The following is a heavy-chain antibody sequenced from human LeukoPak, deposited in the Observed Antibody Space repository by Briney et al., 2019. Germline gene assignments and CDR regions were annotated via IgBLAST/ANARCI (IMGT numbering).Heavy chain of an antibody. CDR2: ISSSSSYI. Sequence: PGGSLRLSCAASGFTFSSYEMNWVRQAPGKGLEWVSSISSSSSYIYSADSVKGRFTISRDNAKNSLYLQMNSLRAEDTAVYYCARRGPSVAGPYDYWGQGTLVTVSS. CDR1: GFTFSSYE. CDR3: ARRGPSVAGPYDY. D-gene: IGHD6-19*01. V-gene: IGHV3-21*01. J-gene: IGHJ4*02.